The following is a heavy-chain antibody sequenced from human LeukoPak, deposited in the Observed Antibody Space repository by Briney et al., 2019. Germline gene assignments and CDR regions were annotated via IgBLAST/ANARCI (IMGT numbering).Heavy chain of an antibody. CDR3: ARAYSSSWYIGYYYYYMDV. CDR1: GYTFTGYY. Sequence: ASVKVSCKASGYTFTGYYMHWVRQATGQGLEWMGWMNPNSGNTGYAQKFQGRVTMTRNTSISTAYMELSSLRSEDTAVYYCARAYSSSWYIGYYYYYMDVWGKGTTVTISS. J-gene: IGHJ6*03. V-gene: IGHV1-8*02. D-gene: IGHD6-13*01. CDR2: MNPNSGNT.